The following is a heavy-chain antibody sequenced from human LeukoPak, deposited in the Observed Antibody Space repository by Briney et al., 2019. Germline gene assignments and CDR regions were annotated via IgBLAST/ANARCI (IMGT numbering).Heavy chain of an antibody. D-gene: IGHD3-10*01. J-gene: IGHJ4*02. V-gene: IGHV1-18*01. Sequence: ASVKVSCKASGYTFSSYGISWVRQAPGQGLEWMGWISAYNGNTNYRQKLQGRVTMTSDTFTGTAYMDLRSLRSDDTAIYYCARDSPDGSGTYYNDSPDYWGQGTLVTVSS. CDR1: GYTFSSYG. CDR3: ARDSPDGSGTYYNDSPDY. CDR2: ISAYNGNT.